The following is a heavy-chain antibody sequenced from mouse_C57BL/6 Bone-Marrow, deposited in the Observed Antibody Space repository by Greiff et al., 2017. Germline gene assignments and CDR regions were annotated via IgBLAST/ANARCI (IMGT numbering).Heavy chain of an antibody. D-gene: IGHD2-5*01. V-gene: IGHV1-55*01. CDR2: IYPGSGFT. CDR1: GYTFTSYW. CDR3: ARSYYSSSWYFDV. Sequence: VQLKQPGAELVKPGASVKMSCKASGYTFTSYWITWVKQRPGQGLEWIGDIYPGSGFTNYNEKFKNKATLTVDKSSSTAYMQLSSLTSEDSAVYDCARSYYSSSWYFDVWGRGTAVTVSA. J-gene: IGHJ1*03.